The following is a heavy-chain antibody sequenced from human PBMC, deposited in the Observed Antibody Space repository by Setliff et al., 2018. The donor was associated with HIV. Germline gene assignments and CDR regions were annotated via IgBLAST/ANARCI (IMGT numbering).Heavy chain of an antibody. V-gene: IGHV4-38-2*02. J-gene: IGHJ2*01. D-gene: IGHD2-15*01. CDR2: TYHSGTT. Sequence: SETLSLTCTVSGASISGYYWGWIRQPPEKGLEWIGSTYHSGTTYYNPSLKSRVTISADTSNNQVSLKLSSVTAADTAVYYCARDLIGYCSGGSCNTGLDWYFDLWGRGTLVTVSS. CDR3: ARDLIGYCSGGSCNTGLDWYFDL. CDR1: GASISGYY.